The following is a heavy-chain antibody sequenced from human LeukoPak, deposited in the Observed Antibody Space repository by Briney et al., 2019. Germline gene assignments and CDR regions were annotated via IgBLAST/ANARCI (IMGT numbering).Heavy chain of an antibody. D-gene: IGHD2-15*01. CDR3: ARELGCSGGSCYSDGAFDI. CDR2: IYYSGST. J-gene: IGHJ3*02. CDR1: GGSISSYY. Sequence: PSETLSLTCTVSGGSISSYYWSWIRQPPGKGLEWSGYIYYSGSTNYNPSLKSRVTISVDTSKNQFSLKLSSVTAADTAVYYCARELGCSGGSCYSDGAFDIWGQGTMVTVSS. V-gene: IGHV4-59*01.